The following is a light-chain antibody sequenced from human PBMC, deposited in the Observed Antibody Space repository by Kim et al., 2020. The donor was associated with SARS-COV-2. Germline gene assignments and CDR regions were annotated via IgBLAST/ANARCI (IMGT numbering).Light chain of an antibody. V-gene: IGLV1-47*01. CDR3: AAWDDSLSGHWV. Sequence: QRVTFSCSGSSSNIGSNYVYWYQQLPGTAPKRLIYRNNQRPSGVPDRFSGSKSGTSASLASSGLRSEDEADYYCAAWDDSLSGHWVFGGGTQLTVL. CDR1: SSNIGSNY. CDR2: RNN. J-gene: IGLJ3*02.